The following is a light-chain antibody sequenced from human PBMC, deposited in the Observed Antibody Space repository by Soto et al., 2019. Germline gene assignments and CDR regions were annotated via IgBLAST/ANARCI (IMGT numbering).Light chain of an antibody. CDR1: QSISSW. V-gene: IGKV1-5*01. Sequence: DIQMTQSPSTLSASVGDRVTITCRASQSISSWLAWYQQKPGKAPKLLIYDASSLESGVPSRFSGSGSGTEFTLTISSLQPDDFATYYCQHYADLPRTFGQGTDVQI. CDR3: QHYADLPRT. J-gene: IGKJ1*01. CDR2: DAS.